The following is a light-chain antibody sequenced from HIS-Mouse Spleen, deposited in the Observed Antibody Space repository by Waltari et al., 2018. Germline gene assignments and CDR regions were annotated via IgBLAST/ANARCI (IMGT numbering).Light chain of an antibody. J-gene: IGLJ2*01. CDR3: AAWDDSLNGVV. V-gene: IGLV1-44*01. CDR1: SSNIGSNT. Sequence: QSVLTQPPSASGTPGQRVTISCSGSSSNIGSNTVNWYQQLPGTAPKRLIYSNNTRPSGVPDLVSGSKSGPSASLAISGLQSEDEADYYCAAWDDSLNGVVFGGGTKLTVL. CDR2: SNN.